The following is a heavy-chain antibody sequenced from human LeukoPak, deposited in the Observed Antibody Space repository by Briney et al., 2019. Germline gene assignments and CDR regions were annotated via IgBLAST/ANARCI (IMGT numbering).Heavy chain of an antibody. D-gene: IGHD4-17*01. CDR2: INHSGST. CDR1: GGSFSGYY. CDR3: ARGPLGSTVTTRAQYFQQ. V-gene: IGHV4-34*01. Sequence: SETLSLTRAVYGGSFSGYYWSWIRQPPGKGLEWIGEINHSGSTNYNPSLKRRVTISVDTSKNQFSLKLSSVTAADTAVSYCARGPLGSTVTTRAQYFQQWGQGTLVTVSS. J-gene: IGHJ1*01.